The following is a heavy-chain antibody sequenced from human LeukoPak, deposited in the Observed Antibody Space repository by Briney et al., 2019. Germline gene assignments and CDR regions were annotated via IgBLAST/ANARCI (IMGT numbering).Heavy chain of an antibody. V-gene: IGHV3-30*18. CDR1: GFTFSSYG. J-gene: IGHJ3*02. Sequence: PGRSLRLSCAASGFTFSSYGMHWVRQAPGKGLEWVAVILYDGSKKDYVGSVKGRFTISRDNSKNTLYLQMNSLRAEDTAVFYCAKGYCGGDCYDAFDIWGQGTMVTVSS. CDR2: ILYDGSKK. CDR3: AKGYCGGDCYDAFDI. D-gene: IGHD2-21*02.